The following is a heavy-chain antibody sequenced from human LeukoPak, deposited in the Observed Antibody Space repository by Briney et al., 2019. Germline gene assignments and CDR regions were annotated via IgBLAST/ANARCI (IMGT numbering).Heavy chain of an antibody. D-gene: IGHD3-10*01. Sequence: SPGGSLRLSCAASGFTFSGYWMTWVRQPPGKGLEWIGSIYDSGSTYYNPSLKSRVTISVDTSKNQFSLKLNSVTAADTAVYYCARHYGPWGQGTLVTVSS. CDR1: GFTFSGYW. V-gene: IGHV4-39*01. CDR3: ARHYGP. J-gene: IGHJ5*02. CDR2: IYDSGST.